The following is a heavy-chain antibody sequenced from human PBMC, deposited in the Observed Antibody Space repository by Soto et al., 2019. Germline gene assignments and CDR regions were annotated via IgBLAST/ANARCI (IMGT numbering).Heavy chain of an antibody. CDR1: GFSLSTSGMC. V-gene: IGHV2-70*13. Sequence: SGPTLVNPTQTLTLTCTFSGFSLSTSGMCVSWIRQPPGKALEWLALIDWDDDKYYNTSLKTRLTISKDTSKNQVVLTMTNMGPVDTATYYCARIPFPSLEAQRVAAPNYYYYGMDVWGQGTTVTVSS. CDR3: ARIPFPSLEAQRVAAPNYYYYGMDV. D-gene: IGHD3-3*01. CDR2: IDWDDDK. J-gene: IGHJ6*02.